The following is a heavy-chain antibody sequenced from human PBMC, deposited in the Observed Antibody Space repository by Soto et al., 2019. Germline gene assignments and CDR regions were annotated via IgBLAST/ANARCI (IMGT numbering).Heavy chain of an antibody. Sequence: GGSLRLSCAASGFTFDDYGMSWVHQAPGKGLQWVSGINWNGGSTGYADSVKGRFTISRHNAKNTLYLQMNSLRAEDTAVYFCASDRVVPAAHYYYYYGMDVWGQGTTVTVSS. D-gene: IGHD2-2*01. J-gene: IGHJ6*02. CDR1: GFTFDDYG. CDR2: INWNGGST. CDR3: ASDRVVPAAHYYYYYGMDV. V-gene: IGHV3-20*04.